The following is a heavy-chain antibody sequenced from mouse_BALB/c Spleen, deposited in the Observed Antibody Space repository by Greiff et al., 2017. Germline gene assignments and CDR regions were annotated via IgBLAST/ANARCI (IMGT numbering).Heavy chain of an antibody. J-gene: IGHJ3*01. CDR2: INPSTGYT. CDR3: ARLVWFAY. V-gene: IGHV1-7*01. Sequence: VQLQQSGAELAKPGASVKMSCKASGYTFTSYWMHWVKQRPGQGLEWIGYINPSTGYTEYNQKFKDKATLTADKSSSTAYMQLSSLTSEDSAVYYCARLVWFAYWGQGTLVTVSA. CDR1: GYTFTSYW.